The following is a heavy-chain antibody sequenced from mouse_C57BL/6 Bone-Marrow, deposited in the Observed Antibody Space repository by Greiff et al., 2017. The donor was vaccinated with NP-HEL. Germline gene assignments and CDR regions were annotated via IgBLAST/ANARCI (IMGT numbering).Heavy chain of an antibody. CDR2: ISSGGDYI. CDR3: TRDLITTVVARNYAMDY. V-gene: IGHV5-9-1*02. D-gene: IGHD1-1*01. CDR1: GFTFSSYA. Sequence: EVQLVESGEGLVKPGGSLKLSCAASGFTFSSYAMSWVRQTPEKRLEWVAYISSGGDYIYYADTVKGRFTISRDNARNTLYLQMSSLKSEDTAMYYCTRDLITTVVARNYAMDYWGQGTSVTVSS. J-gene: IGHJ4*01.